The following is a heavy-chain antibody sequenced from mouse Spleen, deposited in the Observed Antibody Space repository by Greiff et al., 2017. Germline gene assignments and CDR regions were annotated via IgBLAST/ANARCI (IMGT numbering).Heavy chain of an antibody. J-gene: IGHJ2*01. CDR2: IYPGSGNT. Sequence: VQLQQSGAELVRPGASVKLSCKASGYTFTDYYINWVKQRPGQGLEWIARIYPGSGNTYYNEKFKGKATLTAEKSSSTAYMQLSSLTSEDSAVYFCARGIYYDDYWGQGTTLTVSS. D-gene: IGHD2-4*01. V-gene: IGHV1-76*01. CDR1: GYTFTDYY. CDR3: ARGIYYDDY.